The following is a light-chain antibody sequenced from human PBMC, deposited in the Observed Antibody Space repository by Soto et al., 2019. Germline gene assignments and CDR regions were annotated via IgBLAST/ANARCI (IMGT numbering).Light chain of an antibody. V-gene: IGKV1-33*01. J-gene: IGKJ2*01. CDR1: QDISNN. CDR3: QQYYDLPRT. Sequence: DIQMTHSPSSLSASVGDRVTITCQASQDISNNLHWYQVKPGKAPKLLIYAASNLETGVPSRFSGSVSWTDFTFTINSLAPEDVAKYYCQQYYDLPRTFGQGIKLQVK. CDR2: AAS.